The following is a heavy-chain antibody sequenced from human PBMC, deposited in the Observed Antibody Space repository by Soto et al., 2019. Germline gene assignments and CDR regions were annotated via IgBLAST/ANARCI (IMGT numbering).Heavy chain of an antibody. CDR2: ISGKGGST. V-gene: IGHV3-23*01. CDR3: AKAEIELWFSYFDH. CDR1: GFTFSSYA. Sequence: GSLRLSCEASGFTFSSYALSWVRQTPGKGLEWVASISGKGGSTYFADSVKGRFTISRDNSKNTLFLEMNSLRDEDTAVYYCAKAEIELWFSYFDHWGQGT. J-gene: IGHJ4*02. D-gene: IGHD5-18*01.